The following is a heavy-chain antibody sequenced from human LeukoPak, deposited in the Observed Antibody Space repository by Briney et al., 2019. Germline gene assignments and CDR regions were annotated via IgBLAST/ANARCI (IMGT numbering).Heavy chain of an antibody. Sequence: ETLSLTCAVYGGSFSGYYWSWVRQAPGKGLEWVSAISGTGGSTYYADSVKGRFTISRDNSKNTLYLQMNSLRAEDTAVYYCARDRSVGGYYASDYWGQGTLVTVSS. J-gene: IGHJ4*02. D-gene: IGHD3-3*01. CDR3: ARDRSVGGYYASDY. CDR1: GGSFSGYY. V-gene: IGHV3-23*01. CDR2: ISGTGGST.